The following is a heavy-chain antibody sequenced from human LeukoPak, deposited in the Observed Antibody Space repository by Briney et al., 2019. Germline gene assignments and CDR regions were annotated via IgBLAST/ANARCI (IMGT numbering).Heavy chain of an antibody. D-gene: IGHD3-16*01. V-gene: IGHV1-2*02. J-gene: IGHJ4*02. Sequence: ASVKVSCKASGYTFTSHGISWVRQAPGQGLEWMGWINPDSGFTNYAQKFKGRVTMTRDTSISTAYLEVRSLTSDDTAVYYCAPTAEAYTSWWKVWGQGTLVTVSS. CDR1: GYTFTSHG. CDR2: INPDSGFT. CDR3: APTAEAYTSWWKV.